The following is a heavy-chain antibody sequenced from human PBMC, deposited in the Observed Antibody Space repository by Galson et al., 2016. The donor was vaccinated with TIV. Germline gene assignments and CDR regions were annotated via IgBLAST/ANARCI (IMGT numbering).Heavy chain of an antibody. J-gene: IGHJ6*02. D-gene: IGHD5-18*01. CDR3: AKCRNTAMDTYYYYYGLDV. V-gene: IGHV1-69*13. Sequence: SVKVSCKASGGTFSSFVVTWVRQAPGQGLEWMGGIIPLFGEAHYAQKFQGRVTISADESTSTVYMELRSLRSGDPAVYYCAKCRNTAMDTYYYYYGLDVWGQGTTVTVSS. CDR1: GGTFSSFV. CDR2: IIPLFGEA.